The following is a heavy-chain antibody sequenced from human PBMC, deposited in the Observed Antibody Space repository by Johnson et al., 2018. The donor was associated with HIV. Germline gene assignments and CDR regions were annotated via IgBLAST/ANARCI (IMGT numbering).Heavy chain of an antibody. V-gene: IGHV3-30-3*01. J-gene: IGHJ3*02. CDR2: ISYDGSNK. CDR3: AREYYDSSGYYYGGVSAFDI. Sequence: QVQLVASGGGVVQPGTSLSLSCPASGFTFRRYAMHWFRQAPGKGLECVAVISYDGSNKYYAASVKGRFPISSDNSKNTLYLQMNSLRAEDTAVYYCAREYYDSSGYYYGGVSAFDIWGQGTMVTVSS. CDR1: GFTFRRYA. D-gene: IGHD3-22*01.